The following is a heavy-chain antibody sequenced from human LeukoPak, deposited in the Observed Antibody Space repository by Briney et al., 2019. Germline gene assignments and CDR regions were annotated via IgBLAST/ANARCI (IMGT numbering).Heavy chain of an antibody. CDR1: GFTFSGYW. D-gene: IGHD3-10*01. J-gene: IGHJ4*02. Sequence: PGGSLRLSCVASGFTFSGYWMSWVRQAPGKGLEWMANIKQDGSEKYYVDSVKGRSTISRDNAKDSLYLQMNSLRAEDTAVYYCARGTYYYGSGSPETGYWGQGTLVTVSS. CDR2: IKQDGSEK. V-gene: IGHV3-7*03. CDR3: ARGTYYYGSGSPETGY.